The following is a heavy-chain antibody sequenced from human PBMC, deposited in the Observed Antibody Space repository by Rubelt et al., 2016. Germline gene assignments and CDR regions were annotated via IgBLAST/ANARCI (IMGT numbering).Heavy chain of an antibody. Sequence: QITLKESGPTLVKPTQTLTLTCTFSGFSLSTSGVGVGWIRQPPGKALEWLALIYWDDDNRYSPSLQSRLTITKDTSKNQVVLTITNMDPVDTATYYGAHRGRYSSSYWFDPWGQGTLVTVSS. CDR1: GFSLSTSGVG. CDR3: AHRGRYSSSYWFDP. CDR2: IYWDDDN. V-gene: IGHV2-5*02. D-gene: IGHD6-13*01. J-gene: IGHJ5*02.